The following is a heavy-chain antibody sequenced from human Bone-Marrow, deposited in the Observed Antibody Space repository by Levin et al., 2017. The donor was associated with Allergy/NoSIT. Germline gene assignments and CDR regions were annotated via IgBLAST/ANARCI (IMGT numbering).Heavy chain of an antibody. CDR3: ARGHFPYYYYGMDV. CDR1: GFTFTTYG. Sequence: GESLKISFKASGFTFTTYGLTWVRQAPGRGLEWMGWVSAYSGNTNYALNLQDRVTMTTDTATNTAYMELSSLRSDDTAIYYCARGHFPYYYYGMDVWGQGTTVVVSS. V-gene: IGHV1-18*01. J-gene: IGHJ6*02. CDR2: VSAYSGNT.